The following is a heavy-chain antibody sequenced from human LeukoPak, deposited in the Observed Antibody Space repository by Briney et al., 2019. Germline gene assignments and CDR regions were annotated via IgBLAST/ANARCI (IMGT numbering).Heavy chain of an antibody. CDR3: ARDGKEEHYYGSGSDAFDI. D-gene: IGHD3-10*01. J-gene: IGHJ3*02. CDR1: GGSINSYY. Sequence: SETLSLTCTVSGGSINSYYWSWIRQPPGKGLEWIGYIYYSGSANYNPSLKSRVTISVDTSKNQFSLKLSSVTAADTAVYYCARDGKEEHYYGSGSDAFDIWGQGTMVTVSS. CDR2: IYYSGSA. V-gene: IGHV4-59*01.